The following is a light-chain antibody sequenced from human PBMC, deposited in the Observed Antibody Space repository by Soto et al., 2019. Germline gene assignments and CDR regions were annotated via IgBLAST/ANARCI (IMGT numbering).Light chain of an antibody. J-gene: IGKJ1*01. CDR3: QQANSFPRT. CDR1: QGIGSW. Sequence: DIQMTQSPSSVSASVGDRVTITCRASQGIGSWVAWYQQKPGKAPKLLIYSASSLQSGVPSRFSGSGSGTDFTLIISSLQPEDFATYYCQQANSFPRTFGQGTKVEIK. V-gene: IGKV1-12*01. CDR2: SAS.